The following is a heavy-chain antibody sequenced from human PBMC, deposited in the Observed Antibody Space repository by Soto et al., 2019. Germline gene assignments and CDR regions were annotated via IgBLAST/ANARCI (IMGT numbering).Heavy chain of an antibody. V-gene: IGHV4-34*01. CDR1: GGSFSGYY. J-gene: IGHJ4*02. CDR2: INHSGST. D-gene: IGHD3-22*01. Sequence: PSETLSLTCAVYGGSFSGYYWTWIRQPPGTGLEWIGEINHSGSTNYNPSLKSRVIMSEDTSKNQFSLKLISVTAADTAVYFCARRVTVTKSYLDHWGQGTLVTVSS. CDR3: ARRVTVTKSYLDH.